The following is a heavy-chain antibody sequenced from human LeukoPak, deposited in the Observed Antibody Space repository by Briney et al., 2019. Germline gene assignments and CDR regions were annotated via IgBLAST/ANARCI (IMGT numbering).Heavy chain of an antibody. CDR3: AREEMPGSRWLQFMGAFDI. Sequence: GGSLRLSCTASGFTFNNHAMNWVRQAPGKGLEWVSYISSSSSTIYYADSVKGRFTISRDNAKNSLYLQMNSLRAEDTAVYYCAREEMPGSRWLQFMGAFDIWGQGTMVTVSS. D-gene: IGHD5-24*01. CDR2: ISSSSSTI. CDR1: GFTFNNHA. J-gene: IGHJ3*02. V-gene: IGHV3-48*01.